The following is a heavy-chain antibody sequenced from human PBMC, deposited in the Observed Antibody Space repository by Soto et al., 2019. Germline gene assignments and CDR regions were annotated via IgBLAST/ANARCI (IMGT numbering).Heavy chain of an antibody. CDR2: IYHSGST. CDR1: GGSISSGGYS. CDR3: ARKLITGTKGWFDP. D-gene: IGHD1-7*01. J-gene: IGHJ5*02. V-gene: IGHV4-30-2*01. Sequence: SETLSLTCAVSGGSISSGGYSWSWIRQPPGKGLEWIGYIYHSGSTYYNPSLKSRVTISVDRSKNQFSLKLSSVTAADTAVYYCARKLITGTKGWFDPWGQGTLVTXSS.